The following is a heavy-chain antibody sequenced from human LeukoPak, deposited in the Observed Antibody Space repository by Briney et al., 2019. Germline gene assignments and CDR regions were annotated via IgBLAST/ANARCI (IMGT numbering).Heavy chain of an antibody. CDR1: GESFSGYY. J-gene: IGHJ4*02. V-gene: IGHV4-34*01. D-gene: IGHD1-7*01. CDR3: ARSGELADDY. CDR2: INHSGST. Sequence: PSETLSLTCAVYGESFSGYYWSWIRQPPGKGLEWIGEINHSGSTNYNPSLKSRVTISVDTSKNQFSLKLSSVTAADTAVYYCARSGELADDYWGQGTLVTVSS.